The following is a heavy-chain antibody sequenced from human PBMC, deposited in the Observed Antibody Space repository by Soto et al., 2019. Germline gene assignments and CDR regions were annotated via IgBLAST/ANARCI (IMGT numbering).Heavy chain of an antibody. CDR3: FQVWFAY. CDR2: IKEDGSEK. Sequence: GGPLRHSCEASGFTISDCSMNWVRQAPGKGLEWVANIKEDGSEKYYVDSVKGRFTIFRDNAKNSLYLQMNSLRIEDTAIYYCFQVWFAYWGKGELVPVSS. D-gene: IGHD5-18*01. J-gene: IGHJ4*02. CDR1: GFTISDCS. V-gene: IGHV3-7*01.